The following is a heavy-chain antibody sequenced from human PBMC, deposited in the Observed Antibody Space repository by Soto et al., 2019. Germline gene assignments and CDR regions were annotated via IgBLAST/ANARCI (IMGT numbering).Heavy chain of an antibody. D-gene: IGHD3-22*01. J-gene: IGHJ3*02. CDR3: ARGGDYYDRDEAFDI. Sequence: SETLSLTCAVSGGSISSGGYSWSWIRQPPGKGLEWIGYIYHSGSTCYNPSLKSRVTISVDRSKNQFSLKLSSVTAADTAVYYCARGGDYYDRDEAFDIWGQGTMVTVSS. V-gene: IGHV4-30-2*01. CDR1: GGSISSGGYS. CDR2: IYHSGST.